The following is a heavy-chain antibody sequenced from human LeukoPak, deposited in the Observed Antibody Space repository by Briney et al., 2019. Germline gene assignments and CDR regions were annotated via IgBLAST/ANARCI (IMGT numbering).Heavy chain of an antibody. CDR1: GFTFSSYS. D-gene: IGHD3-10*01. V-gene: IGHV3-48*01. J-gene: IGHJ5*02. Sequence: GGSLRLSCAASGFTFSSYSMNWVRQAPGKGLEWVSYISSASGSIYYADSVKGRFTISRDNSKNTLYLQMNSLRAEDTAVYYCAKRSMVRGASWFDPWGQGTLVTVSS. CDR2: ISSASGSI. CDR3: AKRSMVRGASWFDP.